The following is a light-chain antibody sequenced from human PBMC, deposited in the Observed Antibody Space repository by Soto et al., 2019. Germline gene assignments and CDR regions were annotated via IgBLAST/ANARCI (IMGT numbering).Light chain of an antibody. Sequence: QLTQSPSSLAASVGDRDTITCRTSQDMSSYLAWYQQRPGKAPKLLIYAASTLQSGVPSRFSGSGSGTDFTLTISSLQPEDFATYYCQQLNDYPLTFGQGTRLEIK. CDR3: QQLNDYPLT. CDR1: QDMSSY. J-gene: IGKJ5*01. V-gene: IGKV1-9*01. CDR2: AAS.